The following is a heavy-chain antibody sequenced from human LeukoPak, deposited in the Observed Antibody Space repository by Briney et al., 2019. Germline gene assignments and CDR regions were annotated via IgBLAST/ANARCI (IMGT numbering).Heavy chain of an antibody. CDR1: GGTFSSYA. V-gene: IGHV1-69*04. D-gene: IGHD3-9*01. Sequence: ASVKVSCKASGGTFSSYAISWVRQAPGQGLEWMGRIIPILGIANYAQKLQGRVTITADKSTSTAYMELSSLRSEDTAVYYCARPFYDILTGYYAEYFQHWGQGTLVTVSS. CDR3: ARPFYDILTGYYAEYFQH. CDR2: IIPILGIA. J-gene: IGHJ1*01.